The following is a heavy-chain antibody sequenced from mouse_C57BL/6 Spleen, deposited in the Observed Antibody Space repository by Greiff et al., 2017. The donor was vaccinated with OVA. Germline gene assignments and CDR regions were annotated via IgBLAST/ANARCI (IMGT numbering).Heavy chain of an antibody. V-gene: IGHV5-9-1*02. CDR1: GFTFSSYA. CDR3: TRAPCYFDY. CDR2: ISSGGDYI. Sequence: EVQLVESGSGLVKPGGSLKLSCAASGFTFSSYAMSWVRQTPEKRLEWVAYISSGGDYIYYADTVKGRFTISRDNARHTLYLQMSSLKSEDTAMYYCTRAPCYFDYWGQGTTLTVSS. J-gene: IGHJ2*01.